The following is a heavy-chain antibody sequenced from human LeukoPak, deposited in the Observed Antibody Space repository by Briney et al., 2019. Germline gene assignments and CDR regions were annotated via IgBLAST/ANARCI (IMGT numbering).Heavy chain of an antibody. V-gene: IGHV4-61*02. J-gene: IGHJ3*02. D-gene: IGHD2-21*01. CDR2: IYTSGST. CDR1: GGSISSDSSY. CDR3: ARPIPPMTSNAFDI. Sequence: SETLSLTCTVSGGSISSDSSYWSWIRQPAGKGLEWIGRIYTSGSTNNNPSPKSRVTISVDTSKNQFSLKLSSVTAADTAVYYCARPIPPMTSNAFDIWGQGTMVTVSS.